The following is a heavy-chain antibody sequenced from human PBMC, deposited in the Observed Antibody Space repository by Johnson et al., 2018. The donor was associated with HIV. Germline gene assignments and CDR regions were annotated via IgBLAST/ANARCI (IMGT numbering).Heavy chain of an antibody. D-gene: IGHD3-10*01. CDR1: GFTFSSYW. V-gene: IGHV3-74*02. CDR3: AIGRGEFPRHAFDI. CDR2: INSDGSST. Sequence: VQLVESGGGVVQPGRSLRLSCAASGFTFSSYWMHWVRQAPGKGLVWVSRINSDGSSTTYADSVKGRFTISKDNSRNTLFLHMNSLRADDTAVYYCAIGRGEFPRHAFDIWGQGTMVTVSS. J-gene: IGHJ3*02.